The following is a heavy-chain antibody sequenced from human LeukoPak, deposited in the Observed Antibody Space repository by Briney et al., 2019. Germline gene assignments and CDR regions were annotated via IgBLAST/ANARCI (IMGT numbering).Heavy chain of an antibody. D-gene: IGHD3-3*01. V-gene: IGHV3-33*06. Sequence: PGRSLRLSCAASGFIFSSYAMHWVRQAPGTGLEWVAVIWSDGSNKYYADSVKGRFTISRDNSKNTLYLQMSSLRAEHTAVYYCVKAPFLEWWLHYWGQGTLVTVSS. CDR1: GFIFSSYA. CDR3: VKAPFLEWWLHY. CDR2: IWSDGSNK. J-gene: IGHJ4*02.